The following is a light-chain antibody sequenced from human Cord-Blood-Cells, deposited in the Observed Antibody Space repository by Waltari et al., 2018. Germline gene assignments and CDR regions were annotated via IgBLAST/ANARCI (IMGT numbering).Light chain of an antibody. CDR1: QSVLYSSNNKNY. CDR2: CAS. Sequence: DIVLTQSPDSLAVSLGERATINCKSSQSVLYSSNNKNYLAWYQQKPGQPPKLLIYCASTREAGVPDRFSGGGSGKDFTLTISSLQAEDVAVYYCQQYYSTPTFGQGTKLEIK. CDR3: QQYYSTPT. J-gene: IGKJ2*01. V-gene: IGKV4-1*01.